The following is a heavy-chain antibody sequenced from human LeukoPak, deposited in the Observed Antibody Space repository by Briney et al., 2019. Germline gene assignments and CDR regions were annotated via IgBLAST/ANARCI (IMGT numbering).Heavy chain of an antibody. CDR1: GGSISSSSYQ. V-gene: IGHV4-61*05. J-gene: IGHJ4*02. CDR2: MSYSGST. CDR3: ARGSDFGDY. Sequence: SETLSLTCTVSGGSISSSSYQWGWIRQPPGKGLEWIGYMSYSGSTNYNPSLKSRVTMSINTSKNQFSLRLSSVTAADTAVYYCARGSDFGDYWGQGTLVTVSS. D-gene: IGHD4-17*01.